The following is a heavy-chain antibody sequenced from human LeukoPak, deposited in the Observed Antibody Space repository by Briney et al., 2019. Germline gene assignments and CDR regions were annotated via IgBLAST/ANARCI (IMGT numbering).Heavy chain of an antibody. CDR1: GGSMSSGGYY. V-gene: IGHV4-31*01. CDR2: IYYSGST. Sequence: SETLSLTCTVSGGSMSSGGYYWSWIRQHPGKGLEWIGYIYYSGSTYYNPSLKSPVTISVDTSKNQFSLKLSSGTAADTAVYYCARSAHYYDSSGYYFNYWGQGTLVTVSS. CDR3: ARSAHYYDSSGYYFNY. J-gene: IGHJ4*02. D-gene: IGHD3-22*01.